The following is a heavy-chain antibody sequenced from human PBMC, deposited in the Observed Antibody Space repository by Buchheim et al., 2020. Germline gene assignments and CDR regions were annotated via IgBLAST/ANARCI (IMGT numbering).Heavy chain of an antibody. D-gene: IGHD2-21*02. J-gene: IGHJ6*02. V-gene: IGHV5-51*01. CDR3: ARHLGSVVVTAIRHYYYGMDV. CDR2: IYPGDSDT. CDR1: GYSFTSYW. Sequence: EVQLVQSGAEVKKPGESLKISCKGSGYSFTSYWIGWVRQMPGKGLEWMGIIYPGDSDTRYSPSFQGQVTISADKSISTAYPQWSSLKASDTAMYYCARHLGSVVVTAIRHYYYGMDVWGQGTT.